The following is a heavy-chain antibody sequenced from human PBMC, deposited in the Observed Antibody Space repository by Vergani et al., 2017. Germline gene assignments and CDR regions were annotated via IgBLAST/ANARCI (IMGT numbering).Heavy chain of an antibody. CDR2: IIPILGIA. J-gene: IGHJ6*02. V-gene: IGHV1-69*02. Sequence: QVQLVQSGAEVKKPGSSVKVSCKASGGTFSSYTISWVRQAPGQGLEWMGRIIPILGIANYAQKFQGRVTITADKSTSTAYMELSSLRSEDTAVYYCARAAGRIYCSCGGCYPGDYYYGMDVWGQGTTVSVSS. CDR3: ARAAGRIYCSCGGCYPGDYYYGMDV. CDR1: GGTFSSYT. D-gene: IGHD2-15*01.